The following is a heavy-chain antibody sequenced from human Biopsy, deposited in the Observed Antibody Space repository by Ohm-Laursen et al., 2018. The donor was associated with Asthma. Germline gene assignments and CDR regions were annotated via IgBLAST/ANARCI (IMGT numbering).Heavy chain of an antibody. D-gene: IGHD4-17*01. CDR1: GYSLTDLS. Sequence: SSVKVSCKVSGYSLTDLSMHWVRQAPGQGLEWMGGHDHEEGGTVNARRFQGRVTMTEDTSTDTAYMELSSLSSDDTAVYYCASDFPKDYVRYNFQFWGQGTLVTVSS. CDR3: ASDFPKDYVRYNFQF. CDR2: HDHEEGGT. V-gene: IGHV1-24*01. J-gene: IGHJ4*02.